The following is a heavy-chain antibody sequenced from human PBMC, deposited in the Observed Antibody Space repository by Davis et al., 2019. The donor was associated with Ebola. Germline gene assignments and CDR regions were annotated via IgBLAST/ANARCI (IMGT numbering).Heavy chain of an antibody. CDR1: GAPMTSYD. J-gene: IGHJ4*02. V-gene: IGHV4-59*01. CDR2: VYYSGST. Sequence: PSDPLSSTVTRPGAPMTSYDGSWFRPPPGKRLQWFGSVYYSGSTNYSPSLKSRVTISVETSTNQFSLKLRSVTAAKTAVYYGEEKGGSLWGQGTLVTVAA. D-gene: IGHD3-16*01. CDR3: EEKGGSL.